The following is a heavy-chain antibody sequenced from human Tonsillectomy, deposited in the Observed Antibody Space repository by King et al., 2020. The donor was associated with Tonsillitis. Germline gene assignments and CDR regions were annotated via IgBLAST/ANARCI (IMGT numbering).Heavy chain of an antibody. Sequence: EVQLVESGGGLVQPGRSLRLSCAASGFTFDDYAMHWVRQAPGKGLEWVSGISWNSGTIGYADSVKGRFTISRDNAKNSLYLQMNSLRAEDTALYYCAKDKIVVVPTARKYFYYMDVWGKGTPVTVSS. CDR1: GFTFDDYA. J-gene: IGHJ6*03. V-gene: IGHV3-9*01. CDR3: AKDKIVVVPTARKYFYYMDV. D-gene: IGHD2-2*01. CDR2: ISWNSGTI.